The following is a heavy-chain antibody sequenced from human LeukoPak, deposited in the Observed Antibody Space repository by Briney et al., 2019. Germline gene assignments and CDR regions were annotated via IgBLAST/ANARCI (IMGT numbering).Heavy chain of an antibody. Sequence: PGGSLRLSCAASGFTFSSYSMNWVRQAPGKGLEWVSSISSSSSYIYYADSVKGRFTISRDNAKNSLYLQMNSLRAEDTAVYYCARVSGGAVAEHNFQHWGQGTLVTVSS. CDR2: ISSSSSYI. J-gene: IGHJ1*01. V-gene: IGHV3-21*01. D-gene: IGHD6-19*01. CDR3: ARVSGGAVAEHNFQH. CDR1: GFTFSSYS.